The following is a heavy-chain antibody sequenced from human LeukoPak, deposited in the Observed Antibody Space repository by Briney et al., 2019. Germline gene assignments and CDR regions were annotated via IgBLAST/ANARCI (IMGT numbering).Heavy chain of an antibody. V-gene: IGHV4-30-2*01. Sequence: PSETLSLTCAGSGGSISSGGYSWSWIRQPPGKGLEWIGYIYHSGSTYYNPSLKSRVTISVDRSKNQFSLKLSSVTAADTAVYYCARGRGGTTFRYFDYWGQGTLVTVSS. CDR1: GGSISSGGYS. J-gene: IGHJ4*02. CDR2: IYHSGST. D-gene: IGHD1-14*01. CDR3: ARGRGGTTFRYFDY.